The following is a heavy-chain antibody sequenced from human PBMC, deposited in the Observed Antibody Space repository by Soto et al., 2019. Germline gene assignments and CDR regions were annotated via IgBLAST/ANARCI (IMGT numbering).Heavy chain of an antibody. CDR2: IYHSGST. J-gene: IGHJ5*02. V-gene: IGHV4-30-2*01. Sequence: PSETLSLTCAVSGGYISSGGYSWGWIRQPPGKGPEWIGYIYHSGSTYYNPSLKSRVTISVDRSKNQFSLKLSSVTAADTAVYYCARGGNDYDILTGYYLGLGWFDPWGQGTLVTVSS. CDR3: ARGGNDYDILTGYYLGLGWFDP. CDR1: GGYISSGGYS. D-gene: IGHD3-9*01.